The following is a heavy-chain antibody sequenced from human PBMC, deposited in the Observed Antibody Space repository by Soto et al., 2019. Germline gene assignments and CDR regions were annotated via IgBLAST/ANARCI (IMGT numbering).Heavy chain of an antibody. D-gene: IGHD3-9*01. CDR2: ISGSGGST. CDR3: AKVKGDILSTSWSDFGAFDI. V-gene: IGHV3-23*01. Sequence: QPGGSLRLSCAASGFTFSSYAMSWVRQAPGKGLEWVSAISGSGGSTYYADSVKGRFTISRDNSKNTLCLQMNSLRVEDTAVYYCAKVKGDILSTSWSDFGAFDIWGKGTMVTV. J-gene: IGHJ3*02. CDR1: GFTFSSYA.